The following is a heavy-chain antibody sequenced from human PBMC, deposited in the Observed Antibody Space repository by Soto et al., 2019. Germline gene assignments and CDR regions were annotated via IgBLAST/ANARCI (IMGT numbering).Heavy chain of an antibody. V-gene: IGHV3-30*03. CDR3: ARDLRQGASGATVYGMDV. J-gene: IGHJ6*02. CDR1: GFIFSNNG. D-gene: IGHD7-27*01. CDR2: VSHDGRKT. Sequence: QVPLVESGGGEVQPGTSLRLSCIASGFIFSNNGMHWVRQAPGKGLEWVALVSHDGRKTFYADSVKGQLTIYRDNSKNTVYLHMNNLRPEDTAVYRCARDLRQGASGATVYGMDVWGQGTTVTVSS.